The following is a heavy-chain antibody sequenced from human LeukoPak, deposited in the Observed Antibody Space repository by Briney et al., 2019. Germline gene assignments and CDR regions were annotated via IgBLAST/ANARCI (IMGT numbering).Heavy chain of an antibody. V-gene: IGHV3-30*18. Sequence: GGSLRLSCAASGFTFSSYGMHWVRQAPGKGLEWVAVISYDGSNKYYADSVKGRFTISRDISKNTLYLQMNSLRAEDTAVYYCAKRGPAAMEYWGQGTLVTVSS. D-gene: IGHD2-2*01. CDR1: GFTFSSYG. CDR3: AKRGPAAMEY. J-gene: IGHJ4*02. CDR2: ISYDGSNK.